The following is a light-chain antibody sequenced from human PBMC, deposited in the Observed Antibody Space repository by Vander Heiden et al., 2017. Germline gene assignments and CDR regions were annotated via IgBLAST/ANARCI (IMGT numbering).Light chain of an antibody. V-gene: IGKV4-1*01. J-gene: IGKJ2*01. Sequence: DIVMTQSPDSLAVSLGESATINCKSSQSVLHSTNNKNYLAWYQQKPGQPPKLLIYWASTRESGVPDRFSGSGSGTDFTRAIRSLQAEDVAVYYCQQYYTTPHTFGQGTKLEIK. CDR2: WAS. CDR3: QQYYTTPHT. CDR1: QSVLHSTNNKNY.